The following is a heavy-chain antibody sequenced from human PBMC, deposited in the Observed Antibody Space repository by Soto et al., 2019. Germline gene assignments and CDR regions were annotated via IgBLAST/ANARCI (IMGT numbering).Heavy chain of an antibody. CDR1: GASISGFY. D-gene: IGHD1-1*01. CDR3: VRDGTKTLRDWFDP. CDR2: IYATGTT. V-gene: IGHV4-4*07. J-gene: IGHJ5*02. Sequence: SETLSLTCTVSGASISGFYWSWIRKSAGKGLEWIGRIYATGTTDYNPSLKSRVMMSVDTSKKQFSLKLRSVTAADTAVYYCVRDGTKTLRDWFDPWGQGIVVTVYS.